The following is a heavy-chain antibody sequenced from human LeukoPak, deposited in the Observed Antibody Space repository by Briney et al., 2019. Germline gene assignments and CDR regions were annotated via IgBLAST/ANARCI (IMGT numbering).Heavy chain of an antibody. Sequence: GGSLRLSCAASGFTFSSYGMHWVRQAPGKGLEWVAFIRYDGSNKYYADSVKGRFTISRDNSKNTLYLQMKSLRAEDTAVYYCGKGGAVSSKSITMIRGTRRYYYYMDVWGKGTTVTISS. CDR1: GFTFSSYG. V-gene: IGHV3-30*02. CDR2: IRYDGSNK. J-gene: IGHJ6*03. D-gene: IGHD3-10*01. CDR3: GKGGAVSSKSITMIRGTRRYYYYMDV.